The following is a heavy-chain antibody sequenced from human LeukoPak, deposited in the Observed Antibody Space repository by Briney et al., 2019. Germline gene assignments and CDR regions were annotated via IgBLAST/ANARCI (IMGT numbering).Heavy chain of an antibody. J-gene: IGHJ4*02. CDR1: GFTFSSYA. CDR3: ARDPGYDFWSGRYYFDY. CDR2: ISYDGSNK. D-gene: IGHD3-3*01. V-gene: IGHV3-30*04. Sequence: GGSLRLSCAASGFTFSSYAMHGVRQAPGKGLEWVAVISYDGSNKNYADSVKGRFTISGDDSKNTLYLQMNSLRAEDTAVYYCARDPGYDFWSGRYYFDYWGQGTLVTVSS.